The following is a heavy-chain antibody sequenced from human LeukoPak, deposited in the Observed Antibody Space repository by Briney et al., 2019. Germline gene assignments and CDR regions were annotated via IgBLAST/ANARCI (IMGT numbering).Heavy chain of an antibody. J-gene: IGHJ2*01. V-gene: IGHV4-59*01. CDR3: ARVYYSGSYDYWYFDL. Sequence: SETLSLTCTVSGDFITAYYWSWIRQPPGKGLEWIGYVYYSGSTEYNPSLRSRVTISLEMSKHQFSLNLTSVTAADTAVYYCARVYYSGSYDYWYFDLWGRGTLVTVSS. D-gene: IGHD1-26*01. CDR2: VYYSGST. CDR1: GDFITAYY.